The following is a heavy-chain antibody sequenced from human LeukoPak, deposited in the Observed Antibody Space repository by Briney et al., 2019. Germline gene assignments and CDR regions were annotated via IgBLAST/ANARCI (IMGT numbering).Heavy chain of an antibody. CDR2: ISYDGSNK. CDR1: GFTFSNFG. D-gene: IGHD5-24*01. CDR3: ARDKYGYNTPIDY. Sequence: GGSLRLSCAASGFTFSNFGMYWVRQAPGKGLEWVAVISYDGSNKYYADSVKGRFTISRDNSKNTLYLQMNSLRLEDTAVYYCARDKYGYNTPIDYWGQGTLVTVS. J-gene: IGHJ4*02. V-gene: IGHV3-30-3*01.